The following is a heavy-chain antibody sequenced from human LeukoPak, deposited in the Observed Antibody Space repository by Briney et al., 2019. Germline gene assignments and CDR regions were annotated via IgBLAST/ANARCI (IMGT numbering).Heavy chain of an antibody. CDR3: ARLLQYSSGWYVDY. CDR2: ISYSGST. J-gene: IGHJ4*02. CDR1: GGSISSYY. V-gene: IGHV4-59*08. D-gene: IGHD6-19*01. Sequence: SETLSLTCTVSGGSISSYYWSWIRQPPGKGLEWIGYISYSGSTDYNPSLKSRVTISLDTSKNQFSLKLSSVTAADTAVYYCARLLQYSSGWYVDYWGQGTPVTVSS.